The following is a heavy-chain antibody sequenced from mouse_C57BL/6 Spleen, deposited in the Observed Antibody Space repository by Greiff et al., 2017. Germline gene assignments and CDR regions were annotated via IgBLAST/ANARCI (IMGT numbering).Heavy chain of an antibody. J-gene: IGHJ3*01. CDR1: GYTFTSYW. CDR3: EKSHLHLGFAY. D-gene: IGHD5-1*01. V-gene: IGHV1-55*01. Sequence: QVQLQQPGAELVKPGASVKMSCKASGYTFTSYWITWVKQRPGQGLEWIGDIYPGSGSTNYNEKFKSKATLTVDTSSSTAYMQLSSLTSEAAAVYYCEKSHLHLGFAYWGQGTLVTVSA. CDR2: IYPGSGST.